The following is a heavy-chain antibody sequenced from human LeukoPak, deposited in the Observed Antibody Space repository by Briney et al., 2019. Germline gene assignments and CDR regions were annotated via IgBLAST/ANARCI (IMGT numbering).Heavy chain of an antibody. J-gene: IGHJ4*02. CDR3: ASRMTPRLTFRY. CDR1: RDSISSGYY. V-gene: IGHV4-38-2*02. D-gene: IGHD5-12*01. CDR2: IYHSGTA. Sequence: SETLSLTCSVSRDSISSGYYWAGIGPPPGKGREWMGIIYHSGTAYYNAPLKSRVTLSLDTTKNHFSLKVSSVTDADTAVYYCASRMTPRLTFRYWGQGTLVTVSS.